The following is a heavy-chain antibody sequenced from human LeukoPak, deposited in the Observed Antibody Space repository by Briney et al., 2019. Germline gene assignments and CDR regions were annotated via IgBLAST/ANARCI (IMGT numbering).Heavy chain of an antibody. CDR2: IYYSGNT. CDR1: GGSISSSDYY. J-gene: IGHJ4*02. D-gene: IGHD5-18*01. V-gene: IGHV4-39*01. Sequence: SETLSLTCTVSGGSISSSDYYWGWIRQSPGKGLEWIASIYYSGNTYYNPSLESRVTISVDTSKNQFSLRLSFLAAADTAVYYCARYPTAMVSFDYWGQGTLVTVSS. CDR3: ARYPTAMVSFDY.